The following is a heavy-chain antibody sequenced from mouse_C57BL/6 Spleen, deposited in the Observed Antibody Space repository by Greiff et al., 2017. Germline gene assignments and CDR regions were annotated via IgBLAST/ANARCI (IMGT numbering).Heavy chain of an antibody. CDR3: ARSVYGSSSYYYAMDY. Sequence: VQLQQSGTELVKPGASVKLSCKASGYTFTSYWMHWVKQRPGQGLEWIGNINPSNGGTNYNEKFKSKATLTVDKSSSTAYMQLSSLTSEDSAVYYCARSVYGSSSYYYAMDYWGQGTSVTVSS. CDR2: INPSNGGT. D-gene: IGHD1-1*01. V-gene: IGHV1-53*01. CDR1: GYTFTSYW. J-gene: IGHJ4*01.